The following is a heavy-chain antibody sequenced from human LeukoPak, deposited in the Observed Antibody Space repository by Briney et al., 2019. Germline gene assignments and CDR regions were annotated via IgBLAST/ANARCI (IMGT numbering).Heavy chain of an antibody. CDR1: GFTFSSYA. CDR3: AKDKGRKYYDSSGYPYFDY. D-gene: IGHD3-22*01. J-gene: IGHJ4*02. Sequence: PGGSLRLSCAASGFTFSSYAMSWVRQAPGKGLEWVSAISGSGGSTYYADSVKGRFTISRDNSKNTLYLQMNSLRAEDTAVYYCAKDKGRKYYDSSGYPYFDYWGQGTLVTVSS. V-gene: IGHV3-23*01. CDR2: ISGSGGST.